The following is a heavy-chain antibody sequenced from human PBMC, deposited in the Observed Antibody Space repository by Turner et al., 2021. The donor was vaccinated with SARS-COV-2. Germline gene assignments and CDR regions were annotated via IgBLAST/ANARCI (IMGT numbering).Heavy chain of an antibody. CDR3: ARGATMVRGVIENLYYYYYGMDV. J-gene: IGHJ6*02. V-gene: IGHV1-69*06. CDR2: IIPIFGTA. Sequence: QVQLVQSGAEVKKPGSSVKVSCKASGGTFSSYAISWVRQAPGQGLEWMGGIIPIFGTANYAQKFQGRVTITAEKSTGTAFMELSSMRSEDTDVYYCARGATMVRGVIENLYYYYYGMDVWGQGTTVTVSS. CDR1: GGTFSSYA. D-gene: IGHD3-10*01.